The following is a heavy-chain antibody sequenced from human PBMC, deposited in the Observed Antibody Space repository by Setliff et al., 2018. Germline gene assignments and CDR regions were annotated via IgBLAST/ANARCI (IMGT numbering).Heavy chain of an antibody. D-gene: IGHD3-10*01. CDR2: IFPGDSEA. CDR3: ARLPSTGSGSFQH. V-gene: IGHV5-51*01. J-gene: IGHJ1*01. CDR1: GYSFTSHW. Sequence: PGESLKISCSTSGYSFTSHWIGWVRQMPGKGPEWVGLIFPGDSEARYSPSFQGQITMSVDTASNTAYLEWRSLKASDTALYYCARLPSTGSGSFQHWGRGTLVTVSS.